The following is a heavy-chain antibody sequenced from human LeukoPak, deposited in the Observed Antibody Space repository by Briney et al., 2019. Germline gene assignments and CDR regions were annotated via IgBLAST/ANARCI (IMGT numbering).Heavy chain of an antibody. Sequence: GGSLRLSCAVSGFTFSTSAMSWVRQIPGKGLEWVSAIAPNGGSREYRDSVKGRFTISRDNSKNTLFLQMDSLRDEGTALYYCAIRGISGTEYFQHWGQGTLVTVSS. V-gene: IGHV3-23*01. CDR3: AIRGISGTEYFQH. J-gene: IGHJ1*01. CDR2: IAPNGGSR. D-gene: IGHD1-20*01. CDR1: GFTFSTSA.